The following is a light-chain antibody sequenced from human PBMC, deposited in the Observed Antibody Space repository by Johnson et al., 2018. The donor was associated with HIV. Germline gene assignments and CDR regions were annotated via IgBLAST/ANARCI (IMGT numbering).Light chain of an antibody. Sequence: QSVLTQPPSVSAAPGQKVTISCSGSSSNIGNNYVSWYQQFPGTAPKLLIYENNKRPSGIPDRFSGSKSGTSATLGITGLQTGDEADYYCGTWDSSLSAHYVFRTVTKITVL. V-gene: IGLV1-51*02. CDR2: ENN. CDR1: SSNIGNNY. J-gene: IGLJ1*01. CDR3: GTWDSSLSAHYV.